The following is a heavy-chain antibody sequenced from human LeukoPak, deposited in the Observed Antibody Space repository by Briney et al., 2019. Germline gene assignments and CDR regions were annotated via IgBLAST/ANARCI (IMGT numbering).Heavy chain of an antibody. CDR2: IKQDGSEK. CDR3: ARGTAMAHDAFDI. D-gene: IGHD5-18*01. J-gene: IGHJ3*02. V-gene: IGHV3-7*01. Sequence: GGSLRLSCAASGFTFSSYWRSWVRQAPGKGLEWVANIKQDGSEKYYVASVKGGFTISRENTKKFLYMQRNSLRAGETAVYCCARGTAMAHDAFDIWGQGTMVTVSS. CDR1: GFTFSSYW.